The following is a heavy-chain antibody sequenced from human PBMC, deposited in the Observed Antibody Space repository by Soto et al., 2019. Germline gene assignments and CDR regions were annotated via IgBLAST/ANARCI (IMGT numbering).Heavy chain of an antibody. Sequence: SETLSLTCKVPGTSVRHFYWSWIRQSAGKGLEWIGRIYSTGTTNFNPSLKSRLTMSMDMSKNQVSLNLTSVTAADTAVYYCVRDRADFSSTYYHYFSVWGRGTLVTVSS. J-gene: IGHJ2*01. D-gene: IGHD3-3*01. V-gene: IGHV4-4*07. CDR1: GTSVRHFY. CDR3: VRDRADFSSTYYHYFSV. CDR2: IYSTGTT.